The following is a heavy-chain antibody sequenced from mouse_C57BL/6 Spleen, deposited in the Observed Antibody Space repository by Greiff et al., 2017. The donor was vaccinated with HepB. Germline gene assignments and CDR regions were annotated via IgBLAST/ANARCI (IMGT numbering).Heavy chain of an antibody. CDR3: ARDQRRTGKFAY. J-gene: IGHJ3*01. Sequence: EVQRVESGGGLVKPGGSLKLSCAASGFTFSSYAMSWVRQTPEERLEWVATISDGGSYTYYPDNVKGRFTISRDNAKNNLYLQMSHLKSEDTAMYYCARDQRRTGKFAYWGQGTLVTVSA. CDR1: GFTFSSYA. D-gene: IGHD4-1*01. V-gene: IGHV5-4*01. CDR2: ISDGGSYT.